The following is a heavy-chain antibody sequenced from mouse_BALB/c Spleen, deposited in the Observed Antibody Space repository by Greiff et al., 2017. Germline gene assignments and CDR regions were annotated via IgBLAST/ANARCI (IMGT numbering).Heavy chain of an antibody. CDR2: IWAGGST. CDR1: GFSLTSYG. V-gene: IGHV2-9*02. J-gene: IGHJ2*01. CDR3: ARVITTRGSRYFDY. Sequence: QVQLKESGPGLVAPSQSLSITCTVSGFSLTSYGVHWVRQPPGKGLEWLGVIWAGGSTNYNSALMSRLSISKDNSKSQVFLKMNSLQTDDTAMYYSARVITTRGSRYFDYWGQGTTLTVSS. D-gene: IGHD2-4*01.